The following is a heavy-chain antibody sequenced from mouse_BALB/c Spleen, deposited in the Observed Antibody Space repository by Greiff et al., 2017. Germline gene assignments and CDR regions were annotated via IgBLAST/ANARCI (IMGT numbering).Heavy chain of an antibody. Sequence: EVKLQESGPGLVKSSQSLSFTCTVTGYSITSDYAWNWFRQFPGNKLEWMGYISYSGSTSYNPSLKSRISITRDTSKNQFFLQLNSVTTEDTATYDCARKGYGSSHWYFDVWGAGATVTVAS. CDR3: ARKGYGSSHWYFDV. J-gene: IGHJ1*01. CDR2: ISYSGST. V-gene: IGHV3-2*02. CDR1: GYSITSDYA. D-gene: IGHD1-1*01.